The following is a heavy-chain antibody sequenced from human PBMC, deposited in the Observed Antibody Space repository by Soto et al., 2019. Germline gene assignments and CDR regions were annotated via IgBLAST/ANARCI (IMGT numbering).Heavy chain of an antibody. Sequence: SVKVSCKASGGTFSSYAISWVRQAPGQGLEWMGGIIPIFGTANYAQKFQGRVTITADEATSTAYMELSSLRSEDTAVYYCARAPDSSGYPYYYGMDVWGQGTTVTVSS. V-gene: IGHV1-69*13. D-gene: IGHD3-22*01. CDR2: IIPIFGTA. CDR3: ARAPDSSGYPYYYGMDV. J-gene: IGHJ6*02. CDR1: GGTFSSYA.